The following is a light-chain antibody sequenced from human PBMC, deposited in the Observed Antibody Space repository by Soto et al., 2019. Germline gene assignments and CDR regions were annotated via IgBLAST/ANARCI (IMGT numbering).Light chain of an antibody. Sequence: QSALTQPASVSGSPGQSITISCTGTSSDVGGYNSVSWYQQHPGKAPKLMIYDVSNRPSGVSNRFSGSKSGNTASLTISGLQAEDEADYYCGSYTSRSTLVFGGGTQLTVL. CDR3: GSYTSRSTLV. CDR2: DVS. CDR1: SSDVGGYNS. V-gene: IGLV2-14*01. J-gene: IGLJ2*01.